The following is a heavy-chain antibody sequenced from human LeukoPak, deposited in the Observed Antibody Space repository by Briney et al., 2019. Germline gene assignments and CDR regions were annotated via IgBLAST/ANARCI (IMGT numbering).Heavy chain of an antibody. Sequence: GGSLRLSCAASGFTFSSYGMHWVRQAPGKGLEWVAVISYDGSNKYYADSVKGRFTITRDNAKNTLYLQMNSLRAEDTAVYYCARVSGPGMNEYFHLWGQGTLVTVSS. CDR2: ISYDGSNK. CDR1: GFTFSSYG. V-gene: IGHV3-30*03. D-gene: IGHD3-10*01. J-gene: IGHJ1*01. CDR3: ARVSGPGMNEYFHL.